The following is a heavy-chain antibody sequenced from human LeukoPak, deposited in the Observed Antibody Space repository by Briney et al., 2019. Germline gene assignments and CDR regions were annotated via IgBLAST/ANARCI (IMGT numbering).Heavy chain of an antibody. D-gene: IGHD3-22*01. V-gene: IGHV3-53*01. CDR2: IYSGGST. CDR1: GFTVSSNY. J-gene: IGHJ4*02. CDR3: ARGDYYDSSGYLDY. Sequence: GGSLRLSCAASGFTVSSNYMSWVRQAPGKGLEWVSVIYSGGSTYYADSVKGRFTISRDNSKNTLYLQMNSLRAEDTAVYYCARGDYYDSSGYLDYWGQGTLVTVSS.